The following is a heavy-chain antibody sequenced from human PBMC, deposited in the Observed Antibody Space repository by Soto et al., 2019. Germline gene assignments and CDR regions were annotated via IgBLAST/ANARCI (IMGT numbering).Heavy chain of an antibody. Sequence: QITLNESGPTVVRPTETLTLTCRFSGFSLTTSGVGVGWVRQSPGKAPEWLALLFWADAKRYSESLKSRLTITKDTSKNQVVLTVANVDPTDTATYYCAHRVRRTVFGVVTTTAIYFDFWGQGTPVAVSS. D-gene: IGHD3-3*01. CDR2: LFWADAK. V-gene: IGHV2-5*02. CDR3: AHRVRRTVFGVVTTTAIYFDF. J-gene: IGHJ4*02. CDR1: GFSLTTSGVG.